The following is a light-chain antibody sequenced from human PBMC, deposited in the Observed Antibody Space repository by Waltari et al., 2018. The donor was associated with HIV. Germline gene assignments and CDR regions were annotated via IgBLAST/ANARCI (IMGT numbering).Light chain of an antibody. V-gene: IGLV2-14*01. Sequence: QSALTQPASVSGSPGQSITISCTGTSSDVGGYNYVSWYQQHPGKAPKLMIYEVSKRPSGVSNRFSGSKSGNTASLTISGLQAEDEADYYCSSYTSSRGVFGGGTKLTVL. J-gene: IGLJ2*01. CDR2: EVS. CDR3: SSYTSSRGV. CDR1: SSDVGGYNY.